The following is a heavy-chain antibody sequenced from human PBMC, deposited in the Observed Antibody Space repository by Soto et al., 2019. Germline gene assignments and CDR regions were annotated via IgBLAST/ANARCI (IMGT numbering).Heavy chain of an antibody. Sequence: SETLSLTCTVSGGSISSYYWSWIRQPPGKGLEWIGYIYYSGSTNYNPSLKSRVTISVDTSKNQFSLKLSSVTAADTAVYYCARLGRLYCSSTSCYSLPPNFDYYYMDVWGKGTTVTVSS. CDR2: IYYSGST. CDR1: GGSISSYY. V-gene: IGHV4-59*01. D-gene: IGHD2-2*01. CDR3: ARLGRLYCSSTSCYSLPPNFDYYYMDV. J-gene: IGHJ6*03.